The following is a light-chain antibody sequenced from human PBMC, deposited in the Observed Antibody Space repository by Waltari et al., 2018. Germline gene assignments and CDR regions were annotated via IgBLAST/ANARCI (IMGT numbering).Light chain of an antibody. CDR3: QQSYSTPRT. V-gene: IGKV1-39*01. Sequence: DIQMTQSPSSLSASVGDRVTITCRASQSISSYLNWYQQKPGKATKLLIYDSSSLQSGVPSRFSGSGSGTDFTLTISSLQPEDFATYYCQQSYSTPRTFGQGTKVEIK. CDR1: QSISSY. CDR2: DSS. J-gene: IGKJ1*01.